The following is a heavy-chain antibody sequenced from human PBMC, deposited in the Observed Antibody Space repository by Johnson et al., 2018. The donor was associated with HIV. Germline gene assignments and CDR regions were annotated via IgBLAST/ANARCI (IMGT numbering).Heavy chain of an antibody. D-gene: IGHD4-23*01. CDR1: GFTFDDYA. CDR3: AKDPPLATVVTPAL. CDR2: ISGSGGST. V-gene: IGHV3-23*04. Sequence: VQLVESGGGVVRPGGSLRLSCAASGFTFDDYAMHWVRQVAGKGLAWVSGISGSGGSTYYADSVKGRFTISRDNSKNTLYLQMNSLRAEDTAVYYCAKDPPLATVVTPALWGQGTMVTVSS. J-gene: IGHJ3*01.